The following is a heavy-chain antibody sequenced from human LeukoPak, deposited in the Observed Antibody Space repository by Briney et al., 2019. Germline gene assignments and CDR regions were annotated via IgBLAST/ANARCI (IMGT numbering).Heavy chain of an antibody. V-gene: IGHV3-74*01. CDR3: ARVRLFIAAAGGFDY. D-gene: IGHD6-13*01. J-gene: IGHJ4*02. CDR2: ISSDGSST. Sequence: GGSLRLSCAASGFTFSSYWMHWVRQAPGKGLVWVSRISSDGSSTSYADSVKGRFTISRDNAKNTLHLQMNRLRDEDTAVYYCARVRLFIAAAGGFDYWGQGTLVTVSS. CDR1: GFTFSSYW.